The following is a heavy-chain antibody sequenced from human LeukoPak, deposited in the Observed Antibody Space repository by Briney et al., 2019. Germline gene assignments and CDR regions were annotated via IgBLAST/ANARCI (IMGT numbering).Heavy chain of an antibody. Sequence: SETLSLTCSVSGGSISSDDYYWSWLRQPPGKGLQWIGHIYYSGSTNYNPSLKSRVTISVDTSKNQFSLKLSSVTAADTAVYYCARVSVDGGHWGQGTLVTVSS. CDR3: ARVSVDGGH. V-gene: IGHV4-61*08. CDR1: GGSISSDDYY. D-gene: IGHD4-23*01. CDR2: IYYSGST. J-gene: IGHJ4*02.